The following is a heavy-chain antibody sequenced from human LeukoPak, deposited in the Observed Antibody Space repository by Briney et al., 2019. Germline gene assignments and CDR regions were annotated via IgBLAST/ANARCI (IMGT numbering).Heavy chain of an antibody. J-gene: IGHJ3*02. CDR3: ARLYSSSSGKAFGI. CDR1: GFTFSSYE. Sequence: PGGSLRLSCAASGFTFSSYEMNWVRQAPGKGLEWVSYNSSSGRTIYYADSVKGRFTISRDNAKNSLYLQTNSLRAEDTAVYYCARLYSSSSGKAFGIWGQGTMVTVSS. V-gene: IGHV3-48*03. CDR2: NSSSGRTI. D-gene: IGHD6-6*01.